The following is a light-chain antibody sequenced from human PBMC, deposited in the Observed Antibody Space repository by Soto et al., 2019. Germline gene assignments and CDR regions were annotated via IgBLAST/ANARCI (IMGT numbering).Light chain of an antibody. CDR1: SSDVGGYNY. CDR2: EVT. J-gene: IGLJ7*01. Sequence: QSALTQPASVSGSPGQSITISCTGTSSDVGGYNYVSWYQRHPGKAPKLMIYEVTNRPSGVSNRFSGSKSGNTASLTISGLQAEDEADYYCTSYTSSSTLVIGGGTQLTV. CDR3: TSYTSSSTLV. V-gene: IGLV2-14*01.